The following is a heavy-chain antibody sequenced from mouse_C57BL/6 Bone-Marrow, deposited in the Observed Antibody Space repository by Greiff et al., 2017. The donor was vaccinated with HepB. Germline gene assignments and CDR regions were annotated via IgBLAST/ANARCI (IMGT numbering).Heavy chain of an antibody. J-gene: IGHJ3*01. CDR2: ISDGGSYT. V-gene: IGHV5-4*03. CDR3: ARVDSNYPLFAY. Sequence: EVKLMESGGGLVKPGGSLKLSCAASGFTFSSYAMSWVRQTPEKRLEWVATISDGGSYTYYPDNVKGRFTISRDNAKNNLYLQMSHLKSEDTAMYYCARVDSNYPLFAYWGQGTLVTVSA. D-gene: IGHD2-5*01. CDR1: GFTFSSYA.